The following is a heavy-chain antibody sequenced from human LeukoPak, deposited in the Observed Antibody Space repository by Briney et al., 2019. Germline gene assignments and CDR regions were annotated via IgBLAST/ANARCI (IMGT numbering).Heavy chain of an antibody. V-gene: IGHV3-74*01. CDR1: GFTFSNYW. J-gene: IGHJ4*02. CDR2: INTDGSTT. CDR3: ARDDYGDY. Sequence: GGSLRLSCAASGFTFSNYWMHWVRRAPGKGLVWVSRINTDGSTTSYVDSVKGRFTISRDNAKNSLYLQMNSLRAEDTAVYYCARDDYGDYWGQGTLVTVSS.